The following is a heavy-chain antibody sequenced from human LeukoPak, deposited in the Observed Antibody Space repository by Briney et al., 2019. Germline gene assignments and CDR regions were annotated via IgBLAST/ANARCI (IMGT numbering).Heavy chain of an antibody. Sequence: SETLSLTCTVSGGSISSYYWSRIRQPPGKGLEWIGYIYYSGSTNYNPSLKSRVTISVDTSKNQFSLKLSSVTAADTAVYYCARVSRYYDSRLDYWGQGTLVTVSS. V-gene: IGHV4-59*01. D-gene: IGHD3-22*01. CDR3: ARVSRYYDSRLDY. J-gene: IGHJ4*02. CDR2: IYYSGST. CDR1: GGSISSYY.